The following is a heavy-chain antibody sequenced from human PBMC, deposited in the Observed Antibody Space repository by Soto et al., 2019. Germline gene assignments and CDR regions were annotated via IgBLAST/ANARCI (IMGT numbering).Heavy chain of an antibody. V-gene: IGHV1-69*06. CDR2: IIPIFGTA. D-gene: IGHD3-22*01. J-gene: IGHJ3*02. Sequence: SVKVSCKASGGTFSMYAISWVLQAAGQWLEGMGGIIPIFGTANYAQKFQGRVTITADKSTSTAYMELSSLRSEDTAVYYCARSSPPRSRITMIVVVPGAFDIWGQGTMVTVSS. CDR1: GGTFSMYA. CDR3: ARSSPPRSRITMIVVVPGAFDI.